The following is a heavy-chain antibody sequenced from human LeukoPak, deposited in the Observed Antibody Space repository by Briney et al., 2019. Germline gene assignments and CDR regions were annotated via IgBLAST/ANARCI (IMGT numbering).Heavy chain of an antibody. D-gene: IGHD3-9*01. CDR3: ARSGIFWFDP. Sequence: TPSETLSLTCTVSGGSMSSYYWNWIRQAPGKGLEWIGYIYNSGINKYNPSLKSRVTISVDTSKNQLSLKLNSVTAADTAVYYCARSGIFWFDPWGQGTLVTVSS. CDR1: GGSMSSYY. V-gene: IGHV4-59*01. CDR2: IYNSGIN. J-gene: IGHJ5*02.